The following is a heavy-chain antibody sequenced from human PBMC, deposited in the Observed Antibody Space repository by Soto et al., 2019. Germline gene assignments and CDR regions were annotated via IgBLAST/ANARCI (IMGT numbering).Heavy chain of an antibody. J-gene: IGHJ3*01. D-gene: IGHD1-26*01. Sequence: EVQLVESGGGLVRPGGSLRLSCAASGFTFSYYWMHWVRQAPGKGLVWVSRIHSDGSSTTYADFVKGRFIISRDNARNRVHLQMNSVRVEDTAVYYCARGARGAFDLWGQGTVVTVSS. CDR1: GFTFSYYW. CDR3: ARGARGAFDL. V-gene: IGHV3-74*01. CDR2: IHSDGSST.